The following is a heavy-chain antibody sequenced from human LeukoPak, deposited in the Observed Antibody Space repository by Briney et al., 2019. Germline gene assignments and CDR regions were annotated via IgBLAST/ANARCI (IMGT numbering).Heavy chain of an antibody. V-gene: IGHV3-48*01. D-gene: IGHD5-18*01. CDR2: ISSSSSTI. CDR1: GFTFSSYS. Sequence: GRSLRLSCAASGFTFSSYSMNWVRQAPGKGLEWVSYISSSSSTIYYADSVKGRFTISRDNAKNSLYLQMNSLRAEDTAVYYCASKRYSYGPDAFDIWGQGTMVTVSS. J-gene: IGHJ3*02. CDR3: ASKRYSYGPDAFDI.